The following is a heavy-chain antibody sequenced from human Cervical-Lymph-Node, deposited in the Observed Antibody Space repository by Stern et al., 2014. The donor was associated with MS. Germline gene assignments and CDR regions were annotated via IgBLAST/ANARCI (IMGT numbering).Heavy chain of an antibody. Sequence: QLVESGPEVKKPGTSVKVSCKASGFTFSQSAVQWLRQARGHRLEWIGWVVGLKGDVNYAPKFPGTVTITRDKFTSTAYLELSSLTSEDTAIYYCASERYTYYDDQRPPGGFDPWGQGTLVTVSS. CDR1: GFTFSQSA. V-gene: IGHV1-58*01. D-gene: IGHD3-3*01. J-gene: IGHJ5*02. CDR3: ASERYTYYDDQRPPGGFDP. CDR2: VVGLKGDV.